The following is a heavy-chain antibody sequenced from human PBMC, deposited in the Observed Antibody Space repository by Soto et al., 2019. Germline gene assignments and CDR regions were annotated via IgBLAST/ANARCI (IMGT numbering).Heavy chain of an antibody. CDR3: TRGYGDDGRDY. V-gene: IGHV3-73*01. J-gene: IGHJ4*02. CDR1: GFTFSGSA. D-gene: IGHD4-17*01. Sequence: EVQLVESGGGVVQPGGSLKLSCAVSGFTFSGSAMHWVRQASGKGLEWVVRIRSKSNSYATAYAASVKGRFTISRDDSKNTAYLQMNSLKAEDAAVYYCTRGYGDDGRDYWGQGTLVTVSS. CDR2: IRSKSNSYAT.